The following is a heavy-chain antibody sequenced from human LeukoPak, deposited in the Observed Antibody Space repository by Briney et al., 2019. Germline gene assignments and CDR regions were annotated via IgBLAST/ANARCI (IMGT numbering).Heavy chain of an antibody. Sequence: GGSLRLSCAASGFTFSSYGMSWVRQAPGKGLDWVSAISGSGGSTYYADSVKGRFTISRDNSKNTLYLQMNSLRAEDTAVYYCARDLLGSFDYGEDRGQGTLVTVSS. CDR2: ISGSGGST. J-gene: IGHJ4*02. D-gene: IGHD4-17*01. CDR1: GFTFSSYG. V-gene: IGHV3-23*01. CDR3: ARDLLGSFDYGED.